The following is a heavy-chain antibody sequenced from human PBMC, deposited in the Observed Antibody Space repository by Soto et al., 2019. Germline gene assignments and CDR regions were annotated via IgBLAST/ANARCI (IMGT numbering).Heavy chain of an antibody. Sequence: KTSETLSLTCAVYGGSFSGYYWSWTRQPPGKGLEWIGEINHSGSTNYNPSLKSRVTISVDTSMNQFSLKVTSVTAADTAVYYCAHRSSGYSAWFDPWGQGTLVTVSS. CDR1: GGSFSGYY. J-gene: IGHJ5*02. V-gene: IGHV4-34*01. D-gene: IGHD3-22*01. CDR2: INHSGST. CDR3: AHRSSGYSAWFDP.